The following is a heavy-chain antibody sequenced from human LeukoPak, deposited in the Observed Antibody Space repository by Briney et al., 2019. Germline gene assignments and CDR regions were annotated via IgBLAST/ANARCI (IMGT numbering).Heavy chain of an antibody. CDR3: ARFIGYCSSTSCLPGVSYYYMDV. V-gene: IGHV1-2*02. CDR2: INPNSGGT. Sequence: ASVKVSCKTSGYTFTGYYIHWVRQAPGQGLEWMGWINPNSGGTNYAQKFQDRVTMTRDTSISTAYMELSRLRSDDTAVYYCARFIGYCSSTSCLPGVSYYYMDVWGKGTTVTISS. D-gene: IGHD2-2*01. CDR1: GYTFTGYY. J-gene: IGHJ6*03.